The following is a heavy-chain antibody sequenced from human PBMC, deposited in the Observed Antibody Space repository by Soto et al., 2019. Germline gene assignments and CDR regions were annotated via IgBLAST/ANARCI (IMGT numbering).Heavy chain of an antibody. V-gene: IGHV3-74*01. CDR2: INSDGSST. D-gene: IGHD3-22*01. CDR3: ARGWKRRNYYDSSGYLDY. J-gene: IGHJ4*02. Sequence: PGGSLRLSCAASVFTFSSYWMHWVRQAPGKGLVWVSRINSDGSSTSYADSVKDRFTISRDNAKNTLYLQMNSLRAEDTAVYYCARGWKRRNYYDSSGYLDYWGQGTLVTVSS. CDR1: VFTFSSYW.